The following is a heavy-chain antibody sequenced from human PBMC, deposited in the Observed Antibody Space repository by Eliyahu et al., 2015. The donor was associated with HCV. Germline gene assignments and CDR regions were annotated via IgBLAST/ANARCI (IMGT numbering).Heavy chain of an antibody. V-gene: IGHV3-11*01. CDR3: ARDPIVVVPAAMPPDY. D-gene: IGHD2-2*01. Sequence: QVQLVESGGGLVKPGGSLXLSXXASGFTFXDYYMXWIRQAPGKGLEWVSYISSSGSTIYYADSVKGRFTISRDNAKNSLYLQMNSLRAEDTAVYYCARDPIVVVPAAMPPDYWGQGTLVTVSX. CDR2: ISSSGSTI. J-gene: IGHJ4*02. CDR1: GFTFXDYY.